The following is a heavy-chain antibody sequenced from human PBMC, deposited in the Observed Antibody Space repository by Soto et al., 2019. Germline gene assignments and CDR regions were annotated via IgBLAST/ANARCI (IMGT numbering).Heavy chain of an antibody. J-gene: IGHJ6*02. Sequence: SCPTLVNPTQTLTLTCTFSGFSLSTSGMCVSWIRQPPGKALEWLALIDWDDDKYYSTSLKTRLTISKDTSKNQVVLTMTNMDPVDTATYYCARIRSYYDILTGTYYYYGMDVWGQGTTVTVYS. CDR2: IDWDDDK. CDR3: ARIRSYYDILTGTYYYYGMDV. V-gene: IGHV2-70*01. CDR1: GFSLSTSGMC. D-gene: IGHD3-9*01.